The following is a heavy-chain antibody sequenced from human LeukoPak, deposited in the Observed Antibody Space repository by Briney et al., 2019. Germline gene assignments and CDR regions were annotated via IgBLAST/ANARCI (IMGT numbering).Heavy chain of an antibody. CDR1: GGSISSYY. J-gene: IGHJ5*02. CDR3: ARDLAAGRYDSSGINWFDP. CDR2: IYTSGST. Sequence: SETLSLTCTVSGGSISSYYWRWIRQPAGKGLEWIGRIYTSGSTNYNPSLKGRVTMSVDTSKNQFSLKLSSVTAADTAVYYCARDLAAGRYDSSGINWFDPWGQGTLVTVSS. V-gene: IGHV4-4*07. D-gene: IGHD3-22*01.